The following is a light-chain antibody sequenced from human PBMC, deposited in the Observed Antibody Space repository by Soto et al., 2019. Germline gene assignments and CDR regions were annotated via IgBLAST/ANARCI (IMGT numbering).Light chain of an antibody. CDR2: DAS. CDR3: QQRSNWPQVT. Sequence: EIVLTQSPATLSLSPGERATLSCRASQSVSSYLAWYQQKPGQAPRLLTYDASNRTTGIPARFSGSGSGTDFTLTISSLEPEDFAVYYCQQRSNWPQVTFGGGTKVDIK. CDR1: QSVSSY. V-gene: IGKV3-11*01. J-gene: IGKJ4*01.